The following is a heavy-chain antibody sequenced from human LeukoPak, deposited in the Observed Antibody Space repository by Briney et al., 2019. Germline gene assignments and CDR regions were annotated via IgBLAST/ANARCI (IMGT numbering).Heavy chain of an antibody. D-gene: IGHD5-24*01. Sequence: GSLRLSCAASGFTFSSYGMHWVRQAPGKGLEWVAFIRYDGSNKYYADSVKGRFTISRDNSKNTLYLQMNSLRAEDTAVYYCAKDRLGDGYNYVFDYWGQGTLVTVSS. V-gene: IGHV3-30*02. CDR1: GFTFSSYG. CDR2: IRYDGSNK. CDR3: AKDRLGDGYNYVFDY. J-gene: IGHJ4*02.